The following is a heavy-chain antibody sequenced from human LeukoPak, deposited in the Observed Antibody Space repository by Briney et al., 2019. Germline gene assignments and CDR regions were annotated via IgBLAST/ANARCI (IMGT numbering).Heavy chain of an antibody. D-gene: IGHD3-10*01. Sequence: GGSLRLSCAASGFTFSNAWMSWVRQAPGKGREWVGRIKSKTDGGTTDYAAPVKGRFTISTDDSKNTLYLQMNSLKTEDTAVYYCTTDDYGSGSYYYFDYWGQGTLVTVSS. V-gene: IGHV3-15*01. CDR1: GFTFSNAW. CDR2: IKSKTDGGTT. CDR3: TTDDYGSGSYYYFDY. J-gene: IGHJ4*02.